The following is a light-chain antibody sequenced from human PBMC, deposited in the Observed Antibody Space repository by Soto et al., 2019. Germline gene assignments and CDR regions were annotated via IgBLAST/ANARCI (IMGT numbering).Light chain of an antibody. J-gene: IGKJ5*01. Sequence: EIVMTQSPATLSVSPGERATLSCRASQSVSSNLAWYQQKPGQAPRLLIYGASTRATGIPARFSGIGSGTEFTLTISSLQSEDFAVYYCQQYYDWPITFGQGTRLEIK. V-gene: IGKV3-15*01. CDR1: QSVSSN. CDR2: GAS. CDR3: QQYYDWPIT.